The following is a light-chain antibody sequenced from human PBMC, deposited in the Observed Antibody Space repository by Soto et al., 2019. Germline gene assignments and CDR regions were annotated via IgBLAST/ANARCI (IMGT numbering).Light chain of an antibody. CDR2: GTS. CDR1: QSVSSY. Sequence: EIVLTQSPATLSLSPGERATLSFRASQSVSSYLAWYQQKPGQAPRLLIFGTSSRATGIPDRFSGSGSGTDFTLSINRLEPEDFAVYYCQQYASSPLLTFGGGTKVDIK. J-gene: IGKJ4*01. V-gene: IGKV3-20*01. CDR3: QQYASSPLLT.